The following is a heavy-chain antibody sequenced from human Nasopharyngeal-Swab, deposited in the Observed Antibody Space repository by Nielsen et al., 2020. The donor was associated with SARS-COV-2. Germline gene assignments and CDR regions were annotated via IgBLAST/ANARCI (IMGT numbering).Heavy chain of an antibody. J-gene: IGHJ6*02. D-gene: IGHD4-11*01. V-gene: IGHV3-21*01. CDR3: ARVSTSNYYYYYGMDV. Sequence: WIRQPPGKGPEWVSSISSSSSYIYYADSVKGRFTISRDNAKNSLYLQMNSLRAEDTAVYYCARVSTSNYYYYYGMDVWGQGTTVTVSS. CDR2: ISSSSSYI.